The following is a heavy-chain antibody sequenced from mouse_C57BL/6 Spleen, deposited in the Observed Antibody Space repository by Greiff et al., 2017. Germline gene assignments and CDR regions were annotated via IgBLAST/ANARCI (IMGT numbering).Heavy chain of an antibody. Sequence: QVQLQQPGAELVRPGSSVKLSCKASGYTFTSYWMHWVKQRPIQGLEWIGNIDPSDSETHYNQKFKDKATLTVDKSSSTANIQLSSLTSEDSAVYYCARGDNYHYDFDYWGQGATHTVSS. CDR3: ARGDNYHYDFDY. D-gene: IGHD1-1*01. CDR2: IDPSDSET. V-gene: IGHV1-52*01. CDR1: GYTFTSYW. J-gene: IGHJ2*01.